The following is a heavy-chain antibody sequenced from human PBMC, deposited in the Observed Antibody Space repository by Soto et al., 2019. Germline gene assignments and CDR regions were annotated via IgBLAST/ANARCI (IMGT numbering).Heavy chain of an antibody. J-gene: IGHJ3*01. CDR3: AREGARVVVVTAAMIADPFDV. D-gene: IGHD2-2*01. Sequence: QVQLVQPGAEVKKPGSSVKVSCEVSRGMFSSYTISWVRQAPGQGLEWMGRSFPLIGVADRAEKFQGRLTITADTSTSAAYMELRRLRPEETALYYCAREGARVVVVTAAMIADPFDVWCQGTMVTVSS. CDR2: SFPLIGVA. V-gene: IGHV1-69*08. CDR1: RGMFSSYT.